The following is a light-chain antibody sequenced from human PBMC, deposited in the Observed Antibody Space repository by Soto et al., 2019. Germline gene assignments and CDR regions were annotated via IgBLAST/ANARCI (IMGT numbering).Light chain of an antibody. CDR2: AAS. V-gene: IGKV1-9*01. J-gene: IGKJ2*01. CDR1: QGISTY. Sequence: DIQLTQSPSFLSASVGDRVTITCRASQGISTYLAWYQQKPGKAPKLLIYAASTLQSGVPSRFSGSGSGTECTLTISSLQPEDFATYYCLQLNSYPRSFGQGTRLEIK. CDR3: LQLNSYPRS.